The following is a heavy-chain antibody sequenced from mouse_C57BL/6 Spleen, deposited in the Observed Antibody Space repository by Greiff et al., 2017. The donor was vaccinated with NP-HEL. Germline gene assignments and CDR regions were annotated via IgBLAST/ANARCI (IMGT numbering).Heavy chain of an antibody. J-gene: IGHJ3*01. CDR2: IDPETGGT. V-gene: IGHV1-15*01. CDR1: GYTFTDYE. Sequence: QVQLQQSGAELVRPGASVTLSCKASGYTFTDYEMHWVKQTPVHGLEWIGAIDPETGGTAYNQKFKGKAILTADKSSSTAYMELRSLTSEDSAVYYCTDYYYGSPPYWGQGTLVTVSA. CDR3: TDYYYGSPPY. D-gene: IGHD1-1*01.